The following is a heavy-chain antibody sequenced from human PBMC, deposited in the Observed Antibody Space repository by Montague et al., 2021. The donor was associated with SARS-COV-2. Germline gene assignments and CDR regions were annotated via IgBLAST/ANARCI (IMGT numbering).Heavy chain of an antibody. CDR2: IHYSGST. D-gene: IGHD1-26*01. V-gene: IGHV4-39*01. CDR1: GGSISSSSYY. Sequence: SETLSLTCAVSGGSISSSSYYWGWIRQPPGKRLEWIGSIHYSGSTYYNPSLKSRVSISVDTSKNQFSLKLSSATAADTAVYYCARLWDTVYYYYGMDVWGQGTTVTVSS. J-gene: IGHJ6*02. CDR3: ARLWDTVYYYYGMDV.